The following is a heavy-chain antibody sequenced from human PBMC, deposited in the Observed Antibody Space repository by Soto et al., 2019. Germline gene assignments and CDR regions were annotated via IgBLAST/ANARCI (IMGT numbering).Heavy chain of an antibody. CDR3: ARIFIAAAGRGCDY. CDR2: ILSNGNNK. CDR1: GFTFNNYA. J-gene: IGHJ4*02. Sequence: QVQLVESGGGVVQPGRSLRLSCVASGFTFNNYALHWVRQAPGKGLEWVAVILSNGNNKDYADSVRGRFTISRDNSKNSLFLQMDSLRAEDTAFYYCARIFIAAAGRGCDYWGQGTLVTVSS. D-gene: IGHD6-25*01. V-gene: IGHV3-30-3*01.